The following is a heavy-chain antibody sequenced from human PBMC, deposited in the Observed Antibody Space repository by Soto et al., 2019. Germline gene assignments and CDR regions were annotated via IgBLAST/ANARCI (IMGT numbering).Heavy chain of an antibody. V-gene: IGHV4-4*02. CDR1: GDPISDSRW. Sequence: QVQLQESGPGLVKPSGTLSLTCAVSGDPISDSRWWSWVRRPPGKGLEWIGEISHSGNTNYNPSLKSRVTMSIDKAKNQFSLNLTSVTAADTAVYYCARVISSREEYFDYWGQGTLVTVSP. J-gene: IGHJ4*02. CDR2: ISHSGNT. CDR3: ARVISSREEYFDY. D-gene: IGHD2-2*01.